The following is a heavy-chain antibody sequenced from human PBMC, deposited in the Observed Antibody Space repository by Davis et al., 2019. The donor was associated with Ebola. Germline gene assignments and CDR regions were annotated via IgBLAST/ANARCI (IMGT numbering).Heavy chain of an antibody. J-gene: IGHJ4*02. CDR2: INPNSGGT. CDR1: GYTFTGYY. CDR3: ARPWGGRYGGNSPGY. D-gene: IGHD4-23*01. Sequence: ASVKVSCKASGYTFTGYYMHWVRQAPGQGLEWMGWINPNSGGTNYAQKFQGWVTMTRDTSISTAYMELSRLRSDDTAVYYCARPWGGRYGGNSPGYWGQGTLVTVSS. V-gene: IGHV1-2*04.